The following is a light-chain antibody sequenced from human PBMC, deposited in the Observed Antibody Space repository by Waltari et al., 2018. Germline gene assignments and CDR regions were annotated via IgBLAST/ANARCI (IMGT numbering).Light chain of an antibody. V-gene: IGKV1-5*03. CDR1: QSINSW. CDR2: KAS. CDR3: QQYNSYAWT. J-gene: IGKJ1*01. Sequence: DIQMTQSPSTLSASVRDRVPITCRASQSINSWLAWYQQKPGKAPKLLFYKASSLASGVPSRFSGSGSGTEFTLTISSLQPDDFATYYCQQYNSYAWTFGQGTKVEIK.